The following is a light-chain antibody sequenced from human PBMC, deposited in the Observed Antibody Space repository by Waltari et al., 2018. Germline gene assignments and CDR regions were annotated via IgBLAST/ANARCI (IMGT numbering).Light chain of an antibody. CDR1: SRDVGSYNL. CDR2: ADN. V-gene: IGLV2-23*01. Sequence: QSALTQPASVSGSPGQSITISCTGTSRDVGSYNLVSWYQQHPGKAPKLMIYADNTRPSLFSKRFSGYKSGNTASLTISGLQAEDEADYYCCSYAGSAIWVFGGGTKLTVL. CDR3: CSYAGSAIWV. J-gene: IGLJ3*02.